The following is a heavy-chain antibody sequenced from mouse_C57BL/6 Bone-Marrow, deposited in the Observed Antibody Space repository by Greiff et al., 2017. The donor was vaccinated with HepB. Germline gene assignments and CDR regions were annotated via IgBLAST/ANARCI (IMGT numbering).Heavy chain of an antibody. CDR1: GFNIKDDY. J-gene: IGHJ2*01. CDR3: TPMVYYFDY. V-gene: IGHV14-4*01. CDR2: IDPENGDT. D-gene: IGHD2-2*01. Sequence: EVKLQESGAELVRPGASVKLSCTASGFNIKDDYMHWVKQRPEQGLEWIGWIDPENGDTEYASKFQGKATITADTSSNTAYLQLSSLTSEDTAVYYCTPMVYYFDYWGQGTTLTVSS.